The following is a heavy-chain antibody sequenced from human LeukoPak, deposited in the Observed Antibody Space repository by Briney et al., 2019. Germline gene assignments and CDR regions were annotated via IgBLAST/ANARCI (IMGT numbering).Heavy chain of an antibody. J-gene: IGHJ4*02. Sequence: GGSLRLSCAASGFTFSSYGMHWVRQAPGKGLEWVAVIWYDGSNKYYADSVKGRFTISRDNSKNTLYLQMNGLRAEDTAVYYCARSIVVVVAATGNEDYFDYWGQGTLVTVSS. CDR2: IWYDGSNK. V-gene: IGHV3-33*01. CDR3: ARSIVVVVAATGNEDYFDY. D-gene: IGHD2-15*01. CDR1: GFTFSSYG.